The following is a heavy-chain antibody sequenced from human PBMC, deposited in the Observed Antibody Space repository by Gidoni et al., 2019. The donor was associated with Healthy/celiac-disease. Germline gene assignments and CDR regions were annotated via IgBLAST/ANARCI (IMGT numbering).Heavy chain of an antibody. D-gene: IGHD3-22*01. CDR2: SSSSSSTI. V-gene: IGHV3-48*01. CDR1: GFTFSRYS. CDR3: ARTPSYDSSTWAFDI. J-gene: IGHJ3*02. Sequence: EVQLVESGGGLVQPGGSLRLSCAASGFTFSRYSMNWVRQAPGKGLEWVSYSSSSSSTIYYADSVKGRFTISRDNAKNSLYLQMNSLRAEDTAVYYCARTPSYDSSTWAFDIWGQGTMVTVSS.